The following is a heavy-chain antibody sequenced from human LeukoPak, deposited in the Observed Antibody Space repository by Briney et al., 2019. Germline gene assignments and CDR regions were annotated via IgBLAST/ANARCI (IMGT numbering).Heavy chain of an antibody. CDR2: IYYSGST. CDR3: ARRARVTIPTPYYFDY. Sequence: SETLSLTCTVSGGSISSGGYYWSWIRQHPGKGLEWIAYIYYSGSTYYNPSLKSRVTISVDTSKNQFSLKLSSVTAADTAVYYCARRARVTIPTPYYFDYWGQGTLVTVSS. J-gene: IGHJ4*02. D-gene: IGHD3-3*01. CDR1: GGSISSGGYY. V-gene: IGHV4-31*03.